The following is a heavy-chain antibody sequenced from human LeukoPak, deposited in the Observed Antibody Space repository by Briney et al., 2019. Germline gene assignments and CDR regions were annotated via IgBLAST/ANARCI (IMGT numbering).Heavy chain of an antibody. CDR1: GYTFTNYD. CDR3: ARDGSHCSSTSCLSFDP. J-gene: IGHJ5*02. Sequence: ASVKVSCKASGYTFTNYDINWVRQATGQGLEWMGWMNPNSGNTGYAQRFQGRVTMTRDTSTGTAYMDLSSLTSEDTAVYYCARDGSHCSSTSCLSFDPWGQGTLVTVSS. D-gene: IGHD2-2*01. V-gene: IGHV1-8*01. CDR2: MNPNSGNT.